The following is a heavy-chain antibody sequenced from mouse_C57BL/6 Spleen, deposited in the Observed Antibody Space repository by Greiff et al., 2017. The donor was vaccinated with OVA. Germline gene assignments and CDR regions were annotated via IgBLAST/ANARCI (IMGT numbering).Heavy chain of an antibody. CDR3: ARLYDGYSDY. Sequence: EVHLVESGGDLVKPGGSLKLSCAASGFTFSSYGMSWVRQTPDKRLEWVATISSGGSYTYYPDSVKGRFTISRDNAKNTLYLQMSSLKSEDTAMYYCARLYDGYSDYWGQGTTLTVSS. CDR2: ISSGGSYT. D-gene: IGHD2-3*01. V-gene: IGHV5-6*01. CDR1: GFTFSSYG. J-gene: IGHJ2*01.